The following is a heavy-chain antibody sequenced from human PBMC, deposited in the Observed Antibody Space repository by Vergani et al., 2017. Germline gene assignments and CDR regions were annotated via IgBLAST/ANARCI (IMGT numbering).Heavy chain of an antibody. CDR3: ARRSSTSRGWAKGHGDY. CDR1: GYSFTSYW. Sequence: EVQLVQSGAEVKKPGESLKISCKVSGYSFTSYWIGWVPQMPGKGLEWMGIIYPGDSDTRYSPSFQGQVTIAADKSISTAYLQWSSQKASDTAMYYCARRSSTSRGWAKGHGDYWGQGTLVTVSS. D-gene: IGHD2-2*01. CDR2: IYPGDSDT. J-gene: IGHJ4*02. V-gene: IGHV5-51*01.